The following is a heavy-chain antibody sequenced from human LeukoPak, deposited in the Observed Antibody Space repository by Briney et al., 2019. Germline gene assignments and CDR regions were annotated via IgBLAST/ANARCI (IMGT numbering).Heavy chain of an antibody. CDR3: ARNRGDNTFDY. Sequence: GESLKISCKGSGYSITSYWIAWVRQMPGKGLEWMGIVYPGDSNTRYSPSFEGQVTISADKSMNTAYLQWSSLKASDTAMYYCARNRGDNTFDYWGQGTLVTVSS. J-gene: IGHJ4*02. CDR2: VYPGDSNT. D-gene: IGHD3-10*01. V-gene: IGHV5-51*01. CDR1: GYSITSYW.